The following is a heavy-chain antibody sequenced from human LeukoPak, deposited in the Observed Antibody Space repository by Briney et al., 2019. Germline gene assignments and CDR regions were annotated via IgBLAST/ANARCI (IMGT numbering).Heavy chain of an antibody. V-gene: IGHV3-33*01. CDR3: ARDPFVSSWYLGGWWFDP. D-gene: IGHD6-13*01. J-gene: IGHJ5*02. CDR1: GFTFSGYG. CDR2: IWYDGSNK. Sequence: GGSLRLSCAASGFTFSGYGMHWVRQAPGKGLEWVAVIWYDGSNKYYADSVKGRFTISRDNSKNTLYLQMNSLRAEDTAVYYCARDPFVSSWYLGGWWFDPWGQGTLVTVPS.